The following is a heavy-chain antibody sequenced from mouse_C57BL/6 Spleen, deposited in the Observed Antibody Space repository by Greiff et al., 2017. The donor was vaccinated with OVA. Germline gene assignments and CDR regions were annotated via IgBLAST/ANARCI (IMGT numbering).Heavy chain of an antibody. CDR1: GYTFTNYW. CDR3: ARDYGSNYWYFDV. D-gene: IGHD1-1*01. Sequence: QVQLQQSGAELVRPGTSVKMSCKASGYTFTNYWIGWAKQRPGHGLEWIGDIYPGGGYTNYNEKFKGQATLTADKSSSTAYMQFSSRTSEDSAIYYGARDYGSNYWYFDVWGTGTTVTVSS. CDR2: IYPGGGYT. J-gene: IGHJ1*03. V-gene: IGHV1-63*01.